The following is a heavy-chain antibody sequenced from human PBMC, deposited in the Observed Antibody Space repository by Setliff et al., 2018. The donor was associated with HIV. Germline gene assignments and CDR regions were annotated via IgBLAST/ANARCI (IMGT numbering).Heavy chain of an antibody. CDR1: GGSTSSSTYY. Sequence: CTVSGGSTSSSTYYWGRIRQPPGKGLEWIGYIFYTGSTYYNPSLKSRVTISLDTSKNQFSLKLTSVTAADTAVYYCARDRSHPPYYMDVWGKGTTVTVSS. CDR2: IFYTGST. CDR3: ARDRSHPPYYMDV. V-gene: IGHV4-39*07. J-gene: IGHJ6*03.